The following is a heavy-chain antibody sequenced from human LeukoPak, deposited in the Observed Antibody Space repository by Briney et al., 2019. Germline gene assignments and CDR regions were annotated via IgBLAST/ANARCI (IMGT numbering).Heavy chain of an antibody. CDR3: ARSRSSSPYDTNLNY. V-gene: IGHV3-21*01. CDR2: ISGSGNYI. CDR1: GFTFNSYT. D-gene: IGHD3-10*01. J-gene: IGHJ4*02. Sequence: GGSLRLSCTASGFTFNSYTISWVREAPGKGLEWVSSISGSGNYIYHAASVKGRFTISRDDAQNSVYLQMNSLKDEDTAVYYCARSRSSSPYDTNLNYWGQGTLVVASS.